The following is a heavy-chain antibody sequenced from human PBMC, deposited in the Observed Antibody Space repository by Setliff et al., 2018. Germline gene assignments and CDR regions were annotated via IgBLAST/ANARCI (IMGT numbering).Heavy chain of an antibody. V-gene: IGHV1-3*04. CDR1: GYTFTTYA. CDR2: IDTGNGKT. J-gene: IGHJ5*02. CDR3: ARQKPSVFQFLEWDWFDP. D-gene: IGHD3-3*01. Sequence: ASVKVSCKASGYTFTTYAIHWLRQAPGQRPEWMGWIDTGNGKTRYLQKLQGRVTITMDTSATTAYMELRSLQSEDTALYYCARQKPSVFQFLEWDWFDPWGQGTLVTVSS.